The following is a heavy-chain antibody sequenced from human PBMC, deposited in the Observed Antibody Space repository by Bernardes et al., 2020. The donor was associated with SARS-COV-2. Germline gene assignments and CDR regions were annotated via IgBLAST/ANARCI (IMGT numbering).Heavy chain of an antibody. D-gene: IGHD4-17*01. CDR1: GGIFSRTT. CDR3: ARDLADYGDSGPDR. Sequence: SVKVSCKASGGIFSRTTFSWVRQAPGQGFEWMGRIIPGLETRNYAQKFQGRVTISAHKSTSTTYMELRSLTSEDTATYYCARDLADYGDSGPDRWGQGTLVTVSS. CDR2: IIPGLETR. V-gene: IGHV1-69*08. J-gene: IGHJ5*02.